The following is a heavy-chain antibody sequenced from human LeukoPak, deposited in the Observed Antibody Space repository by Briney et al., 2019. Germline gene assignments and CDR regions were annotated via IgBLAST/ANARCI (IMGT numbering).Heavy chain of an antibody. CDR1: GGSISSGDYY. D-gene: IGHD4-23*01. J-gene: IGHJ4*02. CDR2: IYYRGIT. CDR3: ARSSYSGKGGRGLGY. V-gene: IGHV4-30-4*08. Sequence: SQTLSLTCSVSGGSISSGDYYWSSIRQPPGKGLEWIGHIYYRGITYYSPSLKSRVSISIDTSENQFSLNLGSVTAADTAVYYCARSSYSGKGGRGLGYWCQGTLVTVSS.